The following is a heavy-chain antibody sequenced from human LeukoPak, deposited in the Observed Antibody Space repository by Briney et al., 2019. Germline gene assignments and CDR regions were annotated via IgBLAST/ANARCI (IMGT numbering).Heavy chain of an antibody. J-gene: IGHJ5*02. V-gene: IGHV4-34*01. Sequence: PSETLSLTCAVYGGSFSGYYWRWIRQPPGKGLEWIGEINHSGSTNYNPSLKSRVTISVDTSKNQFSLKLSSVTAADTAVYYCARGRVTYRPNNWFDPWGQGTLVTVSS. D-gene: IGHD4-11*01. CDR1: GGSFSGYY. CDR3: ARGRVTYRPNNWFDP. CDR2: INHSGST.